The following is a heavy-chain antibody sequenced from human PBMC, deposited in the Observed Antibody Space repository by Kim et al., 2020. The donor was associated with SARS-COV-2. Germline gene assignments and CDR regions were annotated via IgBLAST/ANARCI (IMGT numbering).Heavy chain of an antibody. CDR2: SEK. D-gene: IGHD3-10*01. J-gene: IGHJ4*02. V-gene: IGHV3-7*01. Sequence: SEKYYVDSVKGRFTISRDNAKNSLYLQMNSLRAEDTAVYYCARAQSYYYYWGQGTLVTVSS. CDR3: ARAQSYYYY.